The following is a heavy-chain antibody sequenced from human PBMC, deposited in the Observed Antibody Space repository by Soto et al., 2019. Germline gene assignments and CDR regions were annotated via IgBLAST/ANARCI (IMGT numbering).Heavy chain of an antibody. D-gene: IGHD5-12*01. J-gene: IGHJ4*02. V-gene: IGHV4-59*01. CDR1: GCSISSYY. CDR3: ARVSDRWLRQYYFDY. CDR2: IYCSGST. Sequence: SETLSLTCTVSGCSISSYYWSWIRQPPGKGLEWIGYIYCSGSTNYNPSLKSRVTISVDTSKNQFSLKLSSVTAADTAVYYCARVSDRWLRQYYFDYWGQGTLVTVSS.